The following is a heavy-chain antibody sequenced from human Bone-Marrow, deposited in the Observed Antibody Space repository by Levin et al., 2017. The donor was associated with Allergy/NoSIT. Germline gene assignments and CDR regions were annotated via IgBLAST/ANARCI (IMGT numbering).Heavy chain of an antibody. Sequence: RSGGSLRLSCAASGFTFSSYAMHWVRQAPGKGLEWVAVISYDGSNKYYADSVKGRFTISRDNSKNTLYLQMNSLRAEDTAVYYCARERRGYCSGGSCYSVFDYWGQGTLVTVSS. D-gene: IGHD2-15*01. V-gene: IGHV3-30-3*01. CDR1: GFTFSSYA. J-gene: IGHJ4*02. CDR2: ISYDGSNK. CDR3: ARERRGYCSGGSCYSVFDY.